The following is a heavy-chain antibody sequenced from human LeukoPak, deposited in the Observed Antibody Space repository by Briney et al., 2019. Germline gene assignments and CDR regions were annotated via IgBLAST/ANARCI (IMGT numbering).Heavy chain of an antibody. D-gene: IGHD4-17*01. CDR1: GYTSSSYG. Sequence: ASVKVSCKSSGYTSSSYGISWVRQAPGQGLEWMGIINPSGGSTSYAQKFQGRVTMTRDTSTSTVYMYLSSLRSEDTAVYYCARDSLYGVVDYWGQGTLVTVSS. V-gene: IGHV1-46*01. J-gene: IGHJ4*02. CDR2: INPSGGST. CDR3: ARDSLYGVVDY.